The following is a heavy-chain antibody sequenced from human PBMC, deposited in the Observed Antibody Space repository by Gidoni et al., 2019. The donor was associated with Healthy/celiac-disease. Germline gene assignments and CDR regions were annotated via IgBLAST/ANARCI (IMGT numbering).Heavy chain of an antibody. Sequence: QLQLQESCPGLVKPSPPLSLPFPVSGGSISSGRYYLRWIRQHPGKGLEWIGYIYYSGRTDYNQSLKSRVTISVETSKNQFSLKLSSGTAADTAVYYCARGFRYYDIVTGYYAGWFDPWGQGTLVTVSS. V-gene: IGHV4-31*03. J-gene: IGHJ5*02. D-gene: IGHD3-9*01. CDR1: GGSISSGRYY. CDR3: ARGFRYYDIVTGYYAGWFDP. CDR2: IYYSGRT.